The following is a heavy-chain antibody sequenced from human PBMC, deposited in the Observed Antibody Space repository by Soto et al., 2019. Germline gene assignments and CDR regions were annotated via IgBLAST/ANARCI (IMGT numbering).Heavy chain of an antibody. D-gene: IGHD4-4*01. J-gene: IGHJ4*02. V-gene: IGHV3-30*18. CDR3: AKCWGPVTAAVYDY. Sequence: QVQLVESGGGVVQPGRSLRLSCAASGFTFSNFGMHWVRQAPGKGLEWVASISYDGNIKYSADSVKGRFTISRDNSKNTLNLQMNSLTSEATAVYYMAKCWGPVTAAVYDYWGKGTLVTVSS. CDR1: GFTFSNFG. CDR2: ISYDGNIK.